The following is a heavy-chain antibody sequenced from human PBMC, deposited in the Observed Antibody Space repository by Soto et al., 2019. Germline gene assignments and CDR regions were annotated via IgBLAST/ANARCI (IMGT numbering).Heavy chain of an antibody. CDR3: AKEGVSSIAARPFDY. D-gene: IGHD6-6*01. Sequence: GGSLRLSCAASGFTFDDYAMHWVRQAPGKGLEWVSGISWNSGSIGYADSVKGRFTISRDNAKNSLYLQMNSLRAEDTALYYCAKEGVSSIAARPFDYWGQGTLVTVSS. CDR1: GFTFDDYA. J-gene: IGHJ4*02. V-gene: IGHV3-9*01. CDR2: ISWNSGSI.